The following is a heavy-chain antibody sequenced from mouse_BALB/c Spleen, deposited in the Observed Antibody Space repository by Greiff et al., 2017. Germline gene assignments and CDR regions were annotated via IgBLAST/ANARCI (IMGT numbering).Heavy chain of an antibody. V-gene: IGHV1-63*02. Sequence: QVQLQQSGAELVRPGTSVKISCKASGYIFTNYWLGWVKQRPGHGLEWIGDIYPGGGYTNYNEKFKGKATLTADTSSSTAYMQLSSLTSEDSAVYFCAREGIRYGSDYFDYWGQGTTLTVSS. CDR3: AREGIRYGSDYFDY. J-gene: IGHJ2*01. CDR1: GYIFTNYW. CDR2: IYPGGGYT. D-gene: IGHD1-1*01.